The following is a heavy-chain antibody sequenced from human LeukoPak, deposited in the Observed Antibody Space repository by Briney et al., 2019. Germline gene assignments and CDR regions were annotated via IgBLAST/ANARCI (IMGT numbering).Heavy chain of an antibody. D-gene: IGHD3-22*01. CDR3: ARGSLPAYYYDSSGYYYY. CDR1: GGSISSYY. Sequence: SETLSLTCTVSGGSISSYYWSWIRQPPGKGLEWIGEINHSGSTNYNPSLKSRVTISVDTSKNQFSLKLSSVTAADTAVYYCARGSLPAYYYDSSGYYYYWGQGTLVTVSS. J-gene: IGHJ4*02. V-gene: IGHV4-34*01. CDR2: INHSGST.